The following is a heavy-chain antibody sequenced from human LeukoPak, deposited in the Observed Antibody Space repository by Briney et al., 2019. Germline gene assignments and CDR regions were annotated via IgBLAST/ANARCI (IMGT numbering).Heavy chain of an antibody. CDR3: ARGDSSGYYWDWVRTYQYYYYMDV. Sequence: GGSLRLSCAASGFTFSSYWMHWVRQAPGKGLVWVSRINSDGSSTSYADSVKGRFTISRDNAKNTLYLQMNSLRAEDTAVYYCARGDSSGYYWDWVRTYQYYYYMDVWGKGTTVTISS. V-gene: IGHV3-74*01. J-gene: IGHJ6*03. CDR2: INSDGSST. CDR1: GFTFSSYW. D-gene: IGHD3-22*01.